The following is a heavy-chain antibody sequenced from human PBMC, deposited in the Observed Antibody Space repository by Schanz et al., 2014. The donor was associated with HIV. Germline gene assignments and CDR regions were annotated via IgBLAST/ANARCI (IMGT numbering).Heavy chain of an antibody. CDR2: MIPSFRLR. J-gene: IGHJ6*02. Sequence: QVQLVQSGAEVKKPGASVMVSCKASGYTFSSYAISWVRQAPGQGLEWMGGMIPSFRLRTYAQKFQGRVTIAADESASTAYMELNSLRSDDTAVYYCAKSPIFGDVIFYGMDVWGQGTTVTVSS. CDR1: GYTFSSYA. V-gene: IGHV1-69*01. D-gene: IGHD3-3*02. CDR3: AKSPIFGDVIFYGMDV.